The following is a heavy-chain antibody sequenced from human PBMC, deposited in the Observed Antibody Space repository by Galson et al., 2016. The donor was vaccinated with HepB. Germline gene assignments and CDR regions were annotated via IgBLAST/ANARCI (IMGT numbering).Heavy chain of an antibody. CDR2: IRHSGGRT. J-gene: IGHJ6*02. Sequence: SLRLSCAASGITFSRHVMTWVRQAPGKGLEWVSGIRHSGGRTYYAASVNGRFTISRDNSKNTLYLQMNSLRAEDTAVYYCAKLEGGLTYYGMDVWGHGTTVTVSS. D-gene: IGHD2-15*01. V-gene: IGHV3-23*01. CDR3: AKLEGGLTYYGMDV. CDR1: GITFSRHV.